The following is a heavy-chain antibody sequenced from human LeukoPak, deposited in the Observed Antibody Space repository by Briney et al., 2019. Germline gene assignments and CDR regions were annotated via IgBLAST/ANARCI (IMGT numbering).Heavy chain of an antibody. J-gene: IGHJ4*02. V-gene: IGHV4-4*02. CDR1: GGSISSKNW. CDR2: IYHSGST. D-gene: IGHD2-15*01. CDR3: ARAGLDCSGGSCYGGLDY. Sequence: SETLSLTCAVSGGSISSKNWRSWVRQPPGKGLEWIGEIYHSGSTNNNPSLKSRVTISVVKSKNQFSLNLRSVTAADTAVYYCARAGLDCSGGSCYGGLDYWGQGALVTVSS.